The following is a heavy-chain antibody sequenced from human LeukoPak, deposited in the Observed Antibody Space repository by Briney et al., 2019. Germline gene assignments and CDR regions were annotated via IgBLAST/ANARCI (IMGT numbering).Heavy chain of an antibody. V-gene: IGHV1-2*02. J-gene: IGHJ4*02. CDR3: ATDVRD. CDR1: GYTFTGYY. Sequence: ASVKVSCKASGYTFTGYYIFTVRHAPGQGVEWMVWINPKSGATNNAQRFQGRVTMTRDTSINTAYMELSSLTSEDTAVYYCATDVRDWGQGTLVTVSS. CDR2: INPKSGAT.